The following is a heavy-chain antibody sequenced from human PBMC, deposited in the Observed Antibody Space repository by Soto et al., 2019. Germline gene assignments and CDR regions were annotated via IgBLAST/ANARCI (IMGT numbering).Heavy chain of an antibody. Sequence: SETLSLTCTVSGGSISSGDYYWSWIRQPPGKGLEWIGYIYYSGSTYYNPSLKSRVTISVDTSKNQFSLKLSSVTAADTAVYYCARVPAVGITGTYYFDYWGQGTLVTVSS. CDR1: GGSISSGDYY. CDR3: ARVPAVGITGTYYFDY. D-gene: IGHD1-7*01. J-gene: IGHJ4*01. V-gene: IGHV4-30-4*01. CDR2: IYYSGST.